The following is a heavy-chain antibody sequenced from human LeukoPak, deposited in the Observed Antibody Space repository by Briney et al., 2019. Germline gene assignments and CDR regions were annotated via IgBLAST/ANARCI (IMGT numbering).Heavy chain of an antibody. CDR2: IKQDGSEK. D-gene: IGHD6-13*01. CDR1: GFTFSTYW. J-gene: IGHJ2*01. CDR3: ARHPYSSSWYGWYFDL. Sequence: GTLRLSCAASGFTFSTYWMSWVRQAPGKGLEWVANIKQDGSEKYYVDSVKGRFTISRDNAKNSLYLQINSLRAEDTAVYYCARHPYSSSWYGWYFDLWGRGTLVTVSS. V-gene: IGHV3-7*01.